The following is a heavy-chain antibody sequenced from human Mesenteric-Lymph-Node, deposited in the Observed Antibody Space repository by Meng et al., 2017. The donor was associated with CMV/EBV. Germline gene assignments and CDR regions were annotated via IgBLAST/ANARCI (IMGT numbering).Heavy chain of an antibody. Sequence: CAASCFTFSTYAMHWVRQAPGKGLEWVAVMSYDGTNKYYADSVKGRFTISRDNSKNTLYLQMNSLRAEDSAVYYCARDYRKLRYFDYWGQGTLVTVSS. J-gene: IGHJ4*02. V-gene: IGHV3-30-3*01. D-gene: IGHD3-9*01. CDR2: MSYDGTNK. CDR1: CFTFSTYA. CDR3: ARDYRKLRYFDY.